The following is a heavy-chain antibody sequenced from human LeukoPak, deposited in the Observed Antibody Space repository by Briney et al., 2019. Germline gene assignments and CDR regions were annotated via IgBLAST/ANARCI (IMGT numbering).Heavy chain of an antibody. V-gene: IGHV3-43D*04. CDR1: RFTLDDYT. D-gene: IGHD2-2*01. Sequence: GGSLRLSXAASRFTLDDYTMHWVRQAPGKGLEWVSLISWDGGSTYYADSVKGRFTISRDNSKNSLYLQMNSLRAEDTALYYCAKGDGYCSSTSCYFDYWGQGTLVTVSS. CDR2: ISWDGGST. J-gene: IGHJ4*02. CDR3: AKGDGYCSSTSCYFDY.